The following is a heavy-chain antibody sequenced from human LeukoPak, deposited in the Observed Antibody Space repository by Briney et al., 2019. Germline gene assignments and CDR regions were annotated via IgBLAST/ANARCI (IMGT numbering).Heavy chain of an antibody. CDR1: GGSISSYY. J-gene: IGHJ4*02. V-gene: IGHV4-59*01. Sequence: PSETLSLTCTVSGGSISSYYWSWIRQPPGKGLEWFGSISYSGSTNYNPSLKSRVTISVGTSKKQFSLKLTSVTAADTAVYYCAKGPYYDFWSGYYKSGGSTFDYWGQGTLVTVSS. D-gene: IGHD3-3*01. CDR3: AKGPYYDFWSGYYKSGGSTFDY. CDR2: ISYSGST.